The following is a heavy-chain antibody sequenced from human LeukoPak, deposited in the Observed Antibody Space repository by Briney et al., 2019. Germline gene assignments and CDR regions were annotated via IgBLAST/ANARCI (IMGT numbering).Heavy chain of an antibody. V-gene: IGHV4-59*01. CDR3: ARVGPYSSSWYGD. CDR2: IYYSGST. J-gene: IGHJ4*02. Sequence: SETLSLTCTVSGGSISSYYWSWIRQPPGKGLEWIGYIYYSGSTNHNPSLKSRVTISVDTSKNQFSLKLSSVTAADTAVYYCARVGPYSSSWYGDWGQGTLVTVSS. D-gene: IGHD6-13*01. CDR1: GGSISSYY.